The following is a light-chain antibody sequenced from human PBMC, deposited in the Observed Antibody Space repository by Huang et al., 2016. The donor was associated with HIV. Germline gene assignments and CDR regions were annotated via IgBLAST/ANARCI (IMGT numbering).Light chain of an antibody. Sequence: EILMTQSPATLSVSPGKRAALSCEASQSVRSNLAWYQQKPGQAPRRLIFGASTRATGVPTRCSGSGSGTEFTLTISSLQSEDFAVYYCQQYDNWPPTFGQGTRVEIK. CDR2: GAS. J-gene: IGKJ1*01. CDR1: QSVRSN. CDR3: QQYDNWPPT. V-gene: IGKV3-15*01.